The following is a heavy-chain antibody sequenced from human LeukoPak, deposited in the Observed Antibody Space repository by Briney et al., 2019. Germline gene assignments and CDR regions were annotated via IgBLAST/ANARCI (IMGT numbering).Heavy chain of an antibody. V-gene: IGHV3-23*01. J-gene: IGHJ1*01. D-gene: IGHD4-17*01. CDR1: GFTFSSYA. CDR2: ISGSGGST. Sequence: SGGSLRLSCAASGFTFSSYAMSWVRQAPGKGLEWVSAISGSGGSTYYADSVKGRFTISRDNSKNTLYLQMNSLRAEDTAVYYCAKDSKGYGDYIGREYFQHWGQGTLVTASS. CDR3: AKDSKGYGDYIGREYFQH.